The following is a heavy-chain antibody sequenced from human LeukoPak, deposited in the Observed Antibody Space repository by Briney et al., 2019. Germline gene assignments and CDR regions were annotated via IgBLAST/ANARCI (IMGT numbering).Heavy chain of an antibody. V-gene: IGHV3-23*01. J-gene: IGHJ4*02. CDR2: ISGSGGTT. Sequence: GGSLRLSCVASGFTFSNYAMSWVRQAPGKGLEWVSSISGSGGTTYYADSVKGRFTISRDNSKNTLYLQMNSLRAEDTALYYCAKDRVVGTTRRGYYFDYWGQGTLVTVSS. CDR3: AKDRVVGTTRRGYYFDY. CDR1: GFTFSNYA. D-gene: IGHD1-26*01.